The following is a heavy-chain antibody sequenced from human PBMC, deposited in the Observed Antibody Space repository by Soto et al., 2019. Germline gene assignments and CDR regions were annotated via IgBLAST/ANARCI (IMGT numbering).Heavy chain of an antibody. D-gene: IGHD6-6*01. CDR2: ISSSSSTI. J-gene: IGHJ6*03. V-gene: IGHV3-48*01. Sequence: GGSLRLSCAASGFTFSSYSMNWVRQAPGKGLEWVSYISSSSSTIYYADSVKGRFTISRDNAKNSLYLQMNSLRAEDTAVYYCARDGDDSSSFYYYYYMDVWGKGTTVTVSS. CDR3: ARDGDDSSSFYYYYYMDV. CDR1: GFTFSSYS.